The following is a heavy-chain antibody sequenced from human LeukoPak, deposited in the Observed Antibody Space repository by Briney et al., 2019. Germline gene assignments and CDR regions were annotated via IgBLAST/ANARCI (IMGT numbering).Heavy chain of an antibody. CDR1: GYSFISYW. D-gene: IGHD6-13*01. V-gene: IGHV5-51*01. CDR2: IYPGDSDT. Sequence: GESLKISGKGSGYSFISYWIGGLRQMPGKGLEWMGIIYPGDSDTRSSPSFEAQVTISADKSISTAYLQWSSLKASDTAMYYCARHRAIAAATYLDYWGQGTLVTVSS. J-gene: IGHJ4*02. CDR3: ARHRAIAAATYLDY.